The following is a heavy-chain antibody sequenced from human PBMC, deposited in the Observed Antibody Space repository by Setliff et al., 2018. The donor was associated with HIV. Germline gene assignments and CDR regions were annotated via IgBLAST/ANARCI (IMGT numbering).Heavy chain of an antibody. CDR3: AHNINWGSDWYFDL. CDR1: GFLFSTNRVG. V-gene: IGHV2-5*02. J-gene: IGHJ2*01. CDR2: IYWDDDK. Sequence: TLVNPTQTLTLTCTFSGFLFSTNRVGVGWIRQPPGKALEWLALIYWDDDKRYSPSLKSRLTITKGTSKNQVVLTMTNMDPVDTATYYCAHNINWGSDWYFDLWGRGTLVTV. D-gene: IGHD7-27*01.